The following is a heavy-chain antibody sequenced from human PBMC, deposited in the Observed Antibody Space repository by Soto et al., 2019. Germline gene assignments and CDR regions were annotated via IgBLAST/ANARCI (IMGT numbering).Heavy chain of an antibody. J-gene: IGHJ1*01. Sequence: SATLSLTCSVSGDSITSIYHWALIRQPPGRGLEWVASIYHSGTTYYNPSLKSRVTISVDTSKNQFSLNLRSVTAADSAGYYCARTAKVGYDQHFGKGSMVT. CDR1: GDSITSIYH. CDR2: IYHSGTT. D-gene: IGHD1-26*01. V-gene: IGHV4-38-2*01. CDR3: ARTAKVGYDQH.